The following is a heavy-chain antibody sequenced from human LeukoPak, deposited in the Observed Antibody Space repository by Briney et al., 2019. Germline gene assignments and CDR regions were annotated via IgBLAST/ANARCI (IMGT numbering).Heavy chain of an antibody. CDR3: AREGTIFGVVKGYYYMDV. D-gene: IGHD3-3*01. CDR2: IKQDGSEK. CDR1: GFTFSSYW. Sequence: PGRSLRLSCAASGFTFSSYWMSWVRQAPGKGLEWVANIKQDGSEKYYVDSVKGRFTISRDNAKNSLYLQMNSLRAEDTAVYYCAREGTIFGVVKGYYYMDVWGKGTTVTVSS. V-gene: IGHV3-7*01. J-gene: IGHJ6*03.